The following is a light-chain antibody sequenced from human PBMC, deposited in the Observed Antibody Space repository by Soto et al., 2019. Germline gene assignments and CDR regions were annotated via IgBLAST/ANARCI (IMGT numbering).Light chain of an antibody. CDR2: GNS. Sequence: QSVLTQPPSVSGAPGQRVNISCTGSSSNIGAGYDVHWYQQLPGTAPKLLIYGNSNRPSGVPDRFSGSKSGTSASLAITGLQAEDEADYYCQSYDSSRSAHVVFGGGTQLTVL. CDR1: SSNIGAGYD. CDR3: QSYDSSRSAHVV. V-gene: IGLV1-40*01. J-gene: IGLJ2*01.